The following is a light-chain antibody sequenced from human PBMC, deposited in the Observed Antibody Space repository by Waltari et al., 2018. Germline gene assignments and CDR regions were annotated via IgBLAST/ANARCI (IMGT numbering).Light chain of an antibody. CDR1: QSVSSS. CDR2: GAS. J-gene: IGKJ2*01. V-gene: IGKV3-15*01. Sequence: EIVLTQSPGTLSLSPGERATLSCRASQSVSSSSLAWYQQKPGQAPRLLIYGASTRATGIPARFSGSGSGTEFTLTISSLQSEDFAVYYCQQYNNWPFTFGQGTKLEIK. CDR3: QQYNNWPFT.